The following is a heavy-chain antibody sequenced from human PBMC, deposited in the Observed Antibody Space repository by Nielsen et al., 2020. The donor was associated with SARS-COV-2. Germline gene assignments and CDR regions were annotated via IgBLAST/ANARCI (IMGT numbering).Heavy chain of an antibody. Sequence: GESLKISCAASGFPFSSYWMSLVRQAPGKGLEWVANIKQDGSEKYYVDSVKGRFTISRDNAKNSLYLQMNSLRAEDTAVYYCARDSITGTSDYWGQGTLVTVSS. CDR2: IKQDGSEK. D-gene: IGHD1/OR15-1a*01. J-gene: IGHJ4*02. V-gene: IGHV3-7*03. CDR3: ARDSITGTSDY. CDR1: GFPFSSYW.